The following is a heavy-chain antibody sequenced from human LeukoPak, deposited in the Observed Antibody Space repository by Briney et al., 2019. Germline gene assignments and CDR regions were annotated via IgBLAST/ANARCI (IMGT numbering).Heavy chain of an antibody. D-gene: IGHD2-2*02. CDR3: ARGRVVVVPAAIPPVNWYFDL. CDR1: GYTLTGHY. V-gene: IGHV1-2*02. CDR2: INPNSGAT. Sequence: GASVKVSCKASGYTLTGHYMHWVRQAPGQGLEWMGWINPNSGATNYAQKFQGRVTMTRDTSINTAYMELSRLRSDDTAVYYCARGRVVVVPAAIPPVNWYFDLWGRGTLVTVSS. J-gene: IGHJ2*01.